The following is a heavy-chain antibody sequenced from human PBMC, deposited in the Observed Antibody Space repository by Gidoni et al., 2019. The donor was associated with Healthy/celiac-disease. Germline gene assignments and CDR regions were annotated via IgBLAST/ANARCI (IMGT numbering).Heavy chain of an antibody. CDR1: GYSFTSYW. J-gene: IGHJ4*02. CDR2: IYPGDSDT. Sequence: VQLVQSGAEVKKPGDSLSISCKVSGYSFTSYWLGWVRQMPGKGLEGMGTIYPGDSDTRYSPSFQGQVTISADKSISTAYLQWSSLKASDTAMYYGASSKGRGKWLVPNYFDYWGQGTLVTVSS. V-gene: IGHV5-51*01. D-gene: IGHD6-19*01. CDR3: ASSKGRGKWLVPNYFDY.